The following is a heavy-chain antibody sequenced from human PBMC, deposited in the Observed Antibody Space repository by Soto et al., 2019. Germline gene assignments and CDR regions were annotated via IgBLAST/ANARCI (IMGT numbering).Heavy chain of an antibody. V-gene: IGHV3-23*01. CDR2: ISGSGGTT. J-gene: IGHJ5*02. CDR3: AKSPREGYYGSGSYYNWFDP. CDR1: GFTFSSYA. D-gene: IGHD3-10*01. Sequence: EVQLLESGGGLVQPGGSLRLSCAASGFTFSSYAMTWVHQAPGKGLEWVSAISGSGGTTYYADSVKGRFTMSRDNFKNQLDQQMTSRRAEDTAVYYCAKSPREGYYGSGSYYNWFDPWCQGTLVTVSA.